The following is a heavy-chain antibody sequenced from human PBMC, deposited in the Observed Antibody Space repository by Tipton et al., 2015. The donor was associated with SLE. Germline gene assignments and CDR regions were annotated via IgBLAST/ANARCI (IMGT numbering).Heavy chain of an antibody. Sequence: SLRLSCAASGFTFDDYAMNWVRQAPGKGLEWVSYISSSGSTTYYADSVKGRFTISRDNSKNTLYLQMNSLRAEDTAVYYCAKDWALELAAPSYFDYWGQGTLVTVSS. CDR1: GFTFDDYA. V-gene: IGHV3-23*01. CDR2: ISSSGSTT. D-gene: IGHD6-13*01. CDR3: AKDWALELAAPSYFDY. J-gene: IGHJ4*02.